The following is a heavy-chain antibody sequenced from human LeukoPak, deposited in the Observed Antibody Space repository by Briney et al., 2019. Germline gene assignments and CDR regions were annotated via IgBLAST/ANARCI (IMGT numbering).Heavy chain of an antibody. CDR3: AGPPQAGPFDY. J-gene: IGHJ4*02. V-gene: IGHV3-7*01. D-gene: IGHD6-19*01. Sequence: PGGSLRLSCAASGFIFSNYWMSWVRQAPGKGLEWVANIKPDGSETNYVDSLKGRFTISRDNAKNSVYPQMNRLRAEDTAVYYCAGPPQAGPFDYWGQGVLVSVSS. CDR1: GFIFSNYW. CDR2: IKPDGSET.